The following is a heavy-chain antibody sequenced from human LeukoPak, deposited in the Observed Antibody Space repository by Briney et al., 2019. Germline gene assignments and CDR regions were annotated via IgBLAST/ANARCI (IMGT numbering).Heavy chain of an antibody. J-gene: IGHJ3*02. CDR3: ARKRWLHNSDAFDI. CDR2: IDWDDDK. Sequence: GPALVKPTQTLTLTCTFSGFSLSTSGMCVSWIRQPPGKALEWLARIDWDDDKYYSTSLKTRLTISKDTSKNQVVLTMTNMDPVDTATYYCARKRWLHNSDAFDIWGQGTMVTVSS. V-gene: IGHV2-70*11. D-gene: IGHD5-24*01. CDR1: GFSLSTSGMC.